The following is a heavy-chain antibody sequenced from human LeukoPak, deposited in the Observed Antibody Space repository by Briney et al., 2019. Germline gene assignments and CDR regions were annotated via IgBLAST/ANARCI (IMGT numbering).Heavy chain of an antibody. Sequence: ALVKVSCKTSGYIFMSYYMHWVRQAPGQGLEWMGIINPVGGRTTYAQKFQGRVTMSSDTSTSTVFMELSSLRSEDTAVYYCARQQYSSFDYWGQGTLVTLSS. CDR3: ARQQYSSFDY. CDR1: GYIFMSYY. D-gene: IGHD6-13*01. V-gene: IGHV1-46*01. J-gene: IGHJ4*02. CDR2: INPVGGRT.